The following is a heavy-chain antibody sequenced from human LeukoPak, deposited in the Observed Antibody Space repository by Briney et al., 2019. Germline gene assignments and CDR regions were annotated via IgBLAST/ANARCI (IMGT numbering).Heavy chain of an antibody. D-gene: IGHD6-6*01. CDR2: ISYDGSNK. V-gene: IGHV3-30-3*01. Sequence: PGGSLRLSCAASGFTFSSYAMHWVRQAPGKGLEWVAVISYDGSNKYYADSVKGRFTISRDNSKNTLYLQMNSLRAEDTAVYYCARVHLEYSSSHTFDWWGQGTLVTVSS. CDR1: GFTFSSYA. J-gene: IGHJ4*02. CDR3: ARVHLEYSSSHTFDW.